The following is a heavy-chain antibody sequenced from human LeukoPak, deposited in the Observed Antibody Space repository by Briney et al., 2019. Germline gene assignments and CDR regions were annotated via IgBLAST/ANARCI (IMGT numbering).Heavy chain of an antibody. V-gene: IGHV4-4*07. CDR3: ASCSKSFYYTDV. CDR1: GDSIRSYY. Sequence: PSETLSLTCTVSGDSIRSYYWSWIRQPAGRGLEWIGRVYTNGATNYNHSLESRVTMSVDTSKNKISLKLTSVAAADTAVYYCASCSKSFYYTDVWGKGTTVTVSS. CDR2: VYTNGAT. J-gene: IGHJ6*03. D-gene: IGHD1-26*01.